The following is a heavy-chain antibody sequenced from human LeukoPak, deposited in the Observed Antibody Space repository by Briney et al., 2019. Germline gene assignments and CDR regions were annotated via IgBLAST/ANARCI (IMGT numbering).Heavy chain of an antibody. CDR3: ARHLEGDCSSTSCSHDAFDI. CDR2: INAGNGDT. Sequence: ASVKVSCKASGYTFTSYTFTTYVMHWVRQAPGQRLEWMGWINAGNGDTKYSQKFQGRVTMTEDTSTDTAYMELSSLRSEDTAVYYCARHLEGDCSSTSCSHDAFDIWGQGTMVTVSS. V-gene: IGHV1-3*01. CDR1: GYTFTSYTFTTYV. D-gene: IGHD2-2*01. J-gene: IGHJ3*02.